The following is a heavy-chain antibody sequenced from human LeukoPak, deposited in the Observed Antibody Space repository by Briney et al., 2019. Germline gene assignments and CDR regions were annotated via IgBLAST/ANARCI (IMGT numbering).Heavy chain of an antibody. J-gene: IGHJ4*02. CDR1: AFSVTSNY. V-gene: IGHV3-66*01. D-gene: IGHD2-8*01. Sequence: GGSLRLSCATSAFSVTSNYMSWVRQAPGKGLEWVSVFYKDGSTYHADSVKGRFTISRDNAKNTVNLHMNTLRVEDTVLYYCTRDSGGDTNGYPSRWGQGTLVTVSS. CDR3: TRDSGGDTNGYPSR. CDR2: FYKDGST.